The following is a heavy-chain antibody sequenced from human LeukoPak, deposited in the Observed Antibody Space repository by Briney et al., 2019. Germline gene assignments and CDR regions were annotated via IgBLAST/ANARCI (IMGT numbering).Heavy chain of an antibody. CDR2: FDPEEGET. CDR1: GYTLTELS. Sequence: ASVKVSCKVAGYTLTELSIHWVRQAPGKGLEWMGGFDPEEGETIHAQKFQGRVTMTEDTSTDTAYMELSSLRSEDTAVYYCATGQHLVCEGFDYWGQGTLVTVSS. CDR3: ATGQHLVCEGFDY. J-gene: IGHJ4*02. V-gene: IGHV1-24*01. D-gene: IGHD6-13*01.